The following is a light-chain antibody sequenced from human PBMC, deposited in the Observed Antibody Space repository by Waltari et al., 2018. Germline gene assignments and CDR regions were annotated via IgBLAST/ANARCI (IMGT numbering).Light chain of an antibody. CDR3: SLYTSSSTYV. V-gene: IGLV2-18*01. J-gene: IGLJ1*01. CDR1: SGDVGFYNR. CDR2: EGN. Sequence: QPPSVSGSPGQSVSISCTDTSGDVGFYNRVSWYQQSPGTAPKLMVYEGNNQPSGVPERFFGSNSGNTASLTISGLQAEDEADYFCSLYTSSSTYVFGTGTKVTVL.